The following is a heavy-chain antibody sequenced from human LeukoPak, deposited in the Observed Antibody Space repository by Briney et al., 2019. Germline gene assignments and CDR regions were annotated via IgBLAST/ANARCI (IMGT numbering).Heavy chain of an antibody. D-gene: IGHD5-12*01. CDR3: ARVANIVATIFEYYYYGMDV. CDR1: GYTFTSYD. Sequence: ASVKVSCKASGYTFTSYDINWVRQATGQGLEWLGWMNPNSGNTGYAQKFQGRVTMTRNTSISTAYMELSSLRSEDTAVYYCARVANIVATIFEYYYYGMDVWGQGTTVTVSS. CDR2: MNPNSGNT. V-gene: IGHV1-8*01. J-gene: IGHJ6*02.